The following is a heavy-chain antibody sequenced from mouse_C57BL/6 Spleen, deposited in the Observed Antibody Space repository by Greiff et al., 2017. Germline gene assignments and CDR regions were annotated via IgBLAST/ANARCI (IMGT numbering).Heavy chain of an antibody. V-gene: IGHV3-6*01. Sequence: EVQLVESGPGLVKPSQSLSLTCSVTGYSITSGYYWNWIRQFPGNKLEWMGYISYDGSNNYNPSLKNRISITRDTSKNQFFLKLNSVTTEDTATYYCARGPGSSFYWYFDVWGTGTTVTVSS. J-gene: IGHJ1*03. D-gene: IGHD1-1*01. CDR3: ARGPGSSFYWYFDV. CDR2: ISYDGSN. CDR1: GYSITSGYY.